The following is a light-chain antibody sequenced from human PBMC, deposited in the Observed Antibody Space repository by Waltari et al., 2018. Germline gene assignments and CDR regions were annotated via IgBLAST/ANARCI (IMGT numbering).Light chain of an antibody. CDR3: QAWDISTGV. CDR2: QDT. CDR1: QLGEKY. J-gene: IGLJ2*01. V-gene: IGLV3-1*01. Sequence: SYAFTQPPPFTVSRCQTVTIACSGDQLGEKYDCWYQQKPGQAPGLVIYQDTKRPSGIPDRFSGSNSGDTATLTISGTQALDEADYYCQAWDISTGVFGGGTKVTVV.